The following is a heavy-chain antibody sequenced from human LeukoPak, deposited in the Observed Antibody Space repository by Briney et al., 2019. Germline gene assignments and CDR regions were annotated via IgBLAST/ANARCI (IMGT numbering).Heavy chain of an antibody. D-gene: IGHD3-22*01. Sequence: PGGSLRLSCAASGFTFSTYPMSWVRQSPGKGLEWVSSMSGSGSSTYYEDSVKGRFTISRDNSKNTLYLQMNSLRAEDTAVYYCARGFYYDSSGYYVYYFDYWGQGTLVTVSS. CDR1: GFTFSTYP. V-gene: IGHV3-23*01. CDR2: MSGSGSST. CDR3: ARGFYYDSSGYYVYYFDY. J-gene: IGHJ4*02.